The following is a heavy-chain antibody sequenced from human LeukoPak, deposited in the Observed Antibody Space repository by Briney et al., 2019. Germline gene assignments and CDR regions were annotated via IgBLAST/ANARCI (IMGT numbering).Heavy chain of an antibody. J-gene: IGHJ2*01. V-gene: IGHV4-59*08. D-gene: IGHD3-22*01. CDR1: GGSISSYY. CDR3: ARQGVIAQIWYFDL. Sequence: SETLSLTCTVSGGSISSYYWSWIRQPPGKGLEWIGYIYYSGSTNYNPSLKSRVTISVDTSKNQFSPKLSSVTAADTAVYYCARQGVIAQIWYFDLWGRGTLVTVSS. CDR2: IYYSGST.